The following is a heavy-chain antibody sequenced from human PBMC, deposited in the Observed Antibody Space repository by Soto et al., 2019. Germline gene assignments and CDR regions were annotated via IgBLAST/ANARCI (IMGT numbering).Heavy chain of an antibody. CDR3: ARTVAAGKEYFGMDV. CDR1: GYSFTSYW. CDR2: IYPGDSDT. D-gene: IGHD2-15*01. Sequence: PGESLKITCKGSGYSFTSYWIGWVRQMPGKGLESMGIIYPGDSDTRYSPSFQGQVTISADKSISTAYLQWSSLKASDTAMYYCARTVAAGKEYFGMDVCGQGTTVTVS. J-gene: IGHJ6*02. V-gene: IGHV5-51*01.